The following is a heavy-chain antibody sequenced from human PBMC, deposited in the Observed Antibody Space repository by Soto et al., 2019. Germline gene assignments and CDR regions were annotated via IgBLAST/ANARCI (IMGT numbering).Heavy chain of an antibody. CDR1: GFTFSSFA. Sequence: GGSLRLSCAASGFTFSSFAMSWFRKAPGKGLGGVSAISGSGGSTYSADSVKTRFTNSRDKSSNTLYLQMRSMRAKATAVYYCARGFSASKGSQPDFWGKRCLGSVAS. CDR3: ARGFSASKGSQPDF. V-gene: IGHV3-23*01. D-gene: IGHD2-2*01. CDR2: ISGSGGST. J-gene: IGHJ4*02.